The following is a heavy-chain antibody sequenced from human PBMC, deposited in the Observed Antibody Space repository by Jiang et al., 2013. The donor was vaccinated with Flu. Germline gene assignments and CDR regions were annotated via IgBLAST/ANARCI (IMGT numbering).Heavy chain of an antibody. V-gene: IGHV1-69*01. CDR2: VIPMFGTG. J-gene: IGHJ5*02. CDR1: GGTLKKYA. D-gene: IGHD3-9*01. Sequence: SGAEVKKPGSSVKVSCKTAGGTLKKYAIHWVRQAPGQGLEWMGEVIPMFGTGKYGQKFKDRVTITADEATGTVYMELRSLRSGDTAMYYCSRAGAGEDRYDFDTWGQGTLVTVSS. CDR3: SRAGAGEDRYDFDT.